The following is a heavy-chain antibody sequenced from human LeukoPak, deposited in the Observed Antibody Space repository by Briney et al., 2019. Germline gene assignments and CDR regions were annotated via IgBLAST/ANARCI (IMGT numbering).Heavy chain of an antibody. D-gene: IGHD1-26*01. J-gene: IGHJ5*02. CDR1: GGSFSGYY. CDR3: ARRRGKWDVNWFDP. V-gene: IGHV4-34*01. Sequence: SETLSLTCAVYGGSFSGYYCSWIRQPPGKGLEWIGEINHSGSTNYNPSLKSRVTISVDTSKNQSSLKLSSVTAADTAVYYCARRRGKWDVNWFDPWGPGTLVTVSS. CDR2: INHSGST.